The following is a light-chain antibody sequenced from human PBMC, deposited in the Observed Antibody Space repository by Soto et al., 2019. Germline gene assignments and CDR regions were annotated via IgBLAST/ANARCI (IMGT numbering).Light chain of an antibody. V-gene: IGKV1-17*01. J-gene: IGKJ1*01. CDR3: LQHNSYPWT. CDR1: QGIRNA. Sequence: DIQMTQSPSALSASVGDRVTITCRASQGIRNASCWYQQKPGKAPKRLIYAASSLQSGVPTRFSGSGSGTEFTLTISSLQPEDFAISYCLQHNSYPWTFGQGTKVEIK. CDR2: AAS.